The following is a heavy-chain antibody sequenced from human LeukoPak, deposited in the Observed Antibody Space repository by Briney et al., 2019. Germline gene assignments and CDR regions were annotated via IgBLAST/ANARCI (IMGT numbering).Heavy chain of an antibody. V-gene: IGHV4-38-2*01. J-gene: IGHJ4*02. CDR3: ARHGYSGYPDY. Sequence: PSETLSLTCVVSDYSISRGYYWGWIRQPPGKGLEWIGSIYYSGSTYYNPSLKSRVTISVDTSKNQFSLKLSSVTAADTAVYYCARHGYSGYPDYWGQGTLVTVSS. CDR2: IYYSGST. D-gene: IGHD5-12*01. CDR1: DYSISRGYY.